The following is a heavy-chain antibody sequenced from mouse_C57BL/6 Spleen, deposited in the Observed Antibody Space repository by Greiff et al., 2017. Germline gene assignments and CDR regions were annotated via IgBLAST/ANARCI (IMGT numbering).Heavy chain of an antibody. Sequence: EVKLVESGGGLVKPGGSLKLSCAASGFTFSSYAMSWVRQTPEKRLEWVATISDGGSYTYYPDNVKGRFTISRDNAKNNLYLQMSHLKSEDTAMYYCARDSLYDGYPYWGQGTTLTVAS. J-gene: IGHJ2*01. CDR1: GFTFSSYA. D-gene: IGHD2-3*01. V-gene: IGHV5-4*01. CDR2: ISDGGSYT. CDR3: ARDSLYDGYPY.